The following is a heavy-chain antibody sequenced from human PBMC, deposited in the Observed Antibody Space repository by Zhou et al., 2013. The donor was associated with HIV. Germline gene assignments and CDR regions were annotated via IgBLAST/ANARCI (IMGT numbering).Heavy chain of an antibody. D-gene: IGHD4-17*01. CDR3: ARERQKWARDYHFDY. V-gene: IGHV1-69*04. CDR1: GGTFNSYT. J-gene: IGHJ4*02. CDR2: IIPILGIT. Sequence: QVQLVQSGAEVKMPGSSMKVSCEASGGTFNSYTINWVRQAPGQGLEWMGRIIPILGITNYAQKFQDRVTITADRSTSTAYMELSSLRSEDTAVYYCARERQKWARDYHFDYWGQGTLVTVSS.